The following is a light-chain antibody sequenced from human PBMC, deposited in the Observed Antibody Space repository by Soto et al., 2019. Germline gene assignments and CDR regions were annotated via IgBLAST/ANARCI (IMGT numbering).Light chain of an antibody. Sequence: EVGLRQSPGTLSLSPGERATLSCRASGSVSSSYLAWYQQKPGPAPRLLIYGASSRATGIPDRFSGSGSGTDFTLTISRLEPEDFAVYYCQQYGSSPPSWTFGQGTKVDIK. CDR2: GAS. V-gene: IGKV3-20*01. CDR1: GSVSSSY. CDR3: QQYGSSPPSWT. J-gene: IGKJ1*01.